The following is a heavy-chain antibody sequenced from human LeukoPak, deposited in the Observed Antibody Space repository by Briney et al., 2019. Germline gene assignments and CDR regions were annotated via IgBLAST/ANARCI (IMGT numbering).Heavy chain of an antibody. CDR1: GFTFSSYA. CDR2: VSSNGGRT. D-gene: IGHD2-2*01. V-gene: IGHV3-64D*06. J-gene: IGHJ4*02. Sequence: GGSLRLSCPASGFTFSSYAMHWVRQAPGKGLEYVSGVSSNGGRTYHADSVKGRFTISRDNSKNTLDLQMSSLRAEDTAVYYCVKSIGSSVWYVNFDCWGQGILVTVSS. CDR3: VKSIGSSVWYVNFDC.